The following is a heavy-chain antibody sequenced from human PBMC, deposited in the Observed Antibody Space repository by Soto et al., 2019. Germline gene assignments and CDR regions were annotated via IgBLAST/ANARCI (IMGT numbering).Heavy chain of an antibody. V-gene: IGHV3-21*01. CDR1: GFTFSSYS. CDR3: ARERGARWFGESLNWFDP. CDR2: ISSSSSYI. Sequence: EVQLLESGGGLVQPGGSLRLSCAASGFTFSSYSMNWVRQAPGKGLEWVSSISSSSSYIYYADSVKGRFTISRDNAKNSLYLQMNSLRAEDTAVYYCARERGARWFGESLNWFDPWGQGTLVTVSS. D-gene: IGHD3-10*01. J-gene: IGHJ5*02.